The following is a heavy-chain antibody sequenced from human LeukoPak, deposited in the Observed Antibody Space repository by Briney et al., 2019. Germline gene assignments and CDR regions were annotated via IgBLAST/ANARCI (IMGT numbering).Heavy chain of an antibody. V-gene: IGHV4-30-4*07. CDR3: AKADLPVRSPYNWFDP. D-gene: IGHD3-10*01. Sequence: SETLSLTCAVSGASISSSRNSWSWFRQPPGKGLEWIGDIYSSGSASYNPSLHSRLLISIDTSKNHFSLELSSVTAADTAVYFCAKADLPVRSPYNWFDPWGQGTLVTVSS. CDR1: GASISSSRNS. CDR2: IYSSGSA. J-gene: IGHJ5*02.